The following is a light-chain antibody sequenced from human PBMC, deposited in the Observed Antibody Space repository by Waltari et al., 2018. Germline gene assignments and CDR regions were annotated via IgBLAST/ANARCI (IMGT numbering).Light chain of an antibody. V-gene: IGKV4-1*01. CDR3: HHYYIPPLT. J-gene: IGKJ5*01. CDR1: QLLLSSSNRNTY. Sequence: DIVLTQSPDSLAVSLGARATINCKSSQLLLSSSNRNTYIAWYQQKPGQPPKLLINWASARGSGVPDRFSGSGSGTDFTLTISSLQAEDVAVYYCHHYYIPPLTFGQGTRLEIK. CDR2: WAS.